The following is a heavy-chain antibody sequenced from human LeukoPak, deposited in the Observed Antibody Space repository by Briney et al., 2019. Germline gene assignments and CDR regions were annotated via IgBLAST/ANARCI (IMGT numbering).Heavy chain of an antibody. CDR2: INSDGSST. D-gene: IGHD1-26*01. Sequence: GGSLRLSCAASGFTFSSYWMHWVRQAPGKGLVWVSRINSDGSSTTYADSVKGRFTISRDNAKNTLYLQMKSLRAEDTAVYYCVKSRRVGANQRGLFDYWGQGTLVTVSP. J-gene: IGHJ4*02. V-gene: IGHV3-74*01. CDR1: GFTFSSYW. CDR3: VKSRRVGANQRGLFDY.